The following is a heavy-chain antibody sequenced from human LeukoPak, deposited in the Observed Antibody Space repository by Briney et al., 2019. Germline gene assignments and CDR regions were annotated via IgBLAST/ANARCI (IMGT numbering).Heavy chain of an antibody. J-gene: IGHJ3*02. Sequence: ASVKVSCKTSGYTFTNYDINWVRQATGQGLEWMGWINPNSGGTNYAQKFQGWVTMTRDTSISTAYMELSRLRSDDTAVYYCARGYCSGGSCLVPNAFDIWGQGTMVTVSS. D-gene: IGHD2-15*01. CDR3: ARGYCSGGSCLVPNAFDI. CDR1: GYTFTNYD. V-gene: IGHV1-2*04. CDR2: INPNSGGT.